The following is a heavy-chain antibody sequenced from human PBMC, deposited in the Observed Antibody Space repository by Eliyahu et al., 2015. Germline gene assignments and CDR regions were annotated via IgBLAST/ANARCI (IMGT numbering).Heavy chain of an antibody. D-gene: IGHD1-20*01. J-gene: IGHJ6*03. V-gene: IGHV3-30*01. CDR3: ARDPLTGTTNYYYYMDV. Sequence: QVQLVESGGGVVQPGRSLRLSCAASGFTFSSXAMHWVRQAPGKGLXWVAVXSYDGSNKYYADSVKGRFTISRDNSKNTLYLQMNSLRAEDTAVYYCARDPLTGTTNYYYYMDVWGKGTTVTVSS. CDR2: XSYDGSNK. CDR1: GFTFSSXA.